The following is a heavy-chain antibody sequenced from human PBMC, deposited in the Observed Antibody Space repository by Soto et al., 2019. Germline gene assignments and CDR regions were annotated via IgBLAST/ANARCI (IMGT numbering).Heavy chain of an antibody. CDR2: ISAYHGNT. Sequence: ASVKVSCKASGYTFTSYGISWVRQAPGQGLEWMGWISAYHGNTNYAQKFQGRVTITTDKSTSTAYMELSSLRSEDTAVYYCARDYFPGPGSYYYYGMDVWGQGTTVTVSS. CDR3: ARDYFPGPGSYYYYGMDV. J-gene: IGHJ6*01. V-gene: IGHV1-18*01. CDR1: GYTFTSYG. D-gene: IGHD3-10*01.